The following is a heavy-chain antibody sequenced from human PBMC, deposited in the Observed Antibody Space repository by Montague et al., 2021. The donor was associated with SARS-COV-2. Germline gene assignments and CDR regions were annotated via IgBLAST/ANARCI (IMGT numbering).Heavy chain of an antibody. J-gene: IGHJ4*02. V-gene: IGHV4-34*01. D-gene: IGHD5-12*01. CDR2: INHSGST. Sequence: SETLSLTCTVSGGSISSYYWTWIRQPPGKGLEWIGEINHSGSTNYNPSLKSRVTISVDTSKNQFSLKLSSVTAADTAVYYCAREVGRGYSGYEGEYWGQGTLVTVSS. CDR3: AREVGRGYSGYEGEY. CDR1: GGSISSYY.